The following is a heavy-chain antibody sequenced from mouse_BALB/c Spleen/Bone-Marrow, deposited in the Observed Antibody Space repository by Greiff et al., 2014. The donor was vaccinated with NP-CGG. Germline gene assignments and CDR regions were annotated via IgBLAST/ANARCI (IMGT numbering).Heavy chain of an antibody. Sequence: VQLQQPGGGLVQPGGSLKLSCAASGFDFSRYWMGWVRQAPGKGLEWIGEINPDSSTINYTPSLKDKFIISRDNAKNTLYLQMSKVRSEDTALYYCARQGYYGKGDYWGQGTTLTVSS. V-gene: IGHV4-1*02. CDR2: INPDSSTI. CDR3: ARQGYYGKGDY. J-gene: IGHJ2*01. D-gene: IGHD2-1*01. CDR1: GFDFSRYW.